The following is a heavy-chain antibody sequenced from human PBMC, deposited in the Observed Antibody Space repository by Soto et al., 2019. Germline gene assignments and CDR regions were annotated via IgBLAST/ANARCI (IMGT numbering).Heavy chain of an antibody. CDR3: ARGGYYDFWSGYYTGGHYYYGMDV. Sequence: PXETLCLTCTVAGCSISSYYWSWIRQPPGKGLDWIGYIYYSGSTNYNPSLKSRVTISVDTAKNQFSLKLSSVTAADTAVYYCARGGYYDFWSGYYTGGHYYYGMDVRGQGTTVTVS. V-gene: IGHV4-59*01. J-gene: IGHJ6*02. CDR2: IYYSGST. CDR1: GCSISSYY. D-gene: IGHD3-3*01.